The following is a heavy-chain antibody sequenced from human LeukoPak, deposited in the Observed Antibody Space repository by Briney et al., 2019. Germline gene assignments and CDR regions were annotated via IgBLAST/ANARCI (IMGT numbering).Heavy chain of an antibody. CDR2: INHSGST. CDR1: GGSFSGYY. V-gene: IGHV4-34*01. D-gene: IGHD3-16*02. Sequence: SETLSLTCAVYGGSFSGYYWSWIRQPPGKGLEWIGEINHSGSTNYNPSLKSRVTISVDTSKNQFSLKLSSVTAADTAVYYCARGLFGGVIVIPVDYFDYWGQGTLVTVSS. J-gene: IGHJ4*02. CDR3: ARGLFGGVIVIPVDYFDY.